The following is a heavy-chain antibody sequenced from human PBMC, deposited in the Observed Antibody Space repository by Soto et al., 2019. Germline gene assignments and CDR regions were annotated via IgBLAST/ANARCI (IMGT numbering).Heavy chain of an antibody. J-gene: IGHJ4*02. Sequence: PGVSLRLSCAASGFSFSGYAMSWVRQAPGKGLEWGSSISGGGDHTYYADSVKGRFTISRDNSMNTLYVQMNSLRAEDTAIYYCAKPLRANLAINYYLGCWGRGTMVTVYS. CDR2: ISGGGDHT. V-gene: IGHV3-23*01. CDR1: GFSFSGYA. CDR3: AKPLRANLAINYYLGC.